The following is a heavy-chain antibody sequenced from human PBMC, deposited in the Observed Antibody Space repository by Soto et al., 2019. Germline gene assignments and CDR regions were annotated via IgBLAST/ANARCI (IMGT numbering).Heavy chain of an antibody. Sequence: PSVKVSFKASGFTFTSSAVQWVRQARGQRLEWIGWIVVGSGNTNYAQKFQERVTITRDMSTSTAYMELSSLRSEDTAVYYCAADPGIAVAGYYYYYGMDVWGQGTTVTVSS. CDR3: AADPGIAVAGYYYYYGMDV. V-gene: IGHV1-58*01. CDR1: GFTFTSSA. CDR2: IVVGSGNT. D-gene: IGHD6-19*01. J-gene: IGHJ6*02.